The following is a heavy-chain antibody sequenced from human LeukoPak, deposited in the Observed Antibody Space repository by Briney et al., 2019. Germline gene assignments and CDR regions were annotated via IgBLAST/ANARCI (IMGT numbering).Heavy chain of an antibody. CDR3: ASSSIGTTRDYYYYYYMDV. J-gene: IGHJ6*03. V-gene: IGHV1-69*05. D-gene: IGHD1-14*01. Sequence: ASVTVSCKASGGTFSSYAISWVRQAPGQGLEWMGGIIPIFGTANYAQKFQGRVAITTDESTSTAYMELSSLRSEDTAVYYCASSSIGTTRDYYYYYYMDVWGKGTTVTVSS. CDR2: IIPIFGTA. CDR1: GGTFSSYA.